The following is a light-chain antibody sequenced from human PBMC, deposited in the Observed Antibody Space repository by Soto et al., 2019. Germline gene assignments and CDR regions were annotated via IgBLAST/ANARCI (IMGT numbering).Light chain of an antibody. Sequence: EIVMTQSPATLSVSPGERVTLSCRASESLSTFLAWYQQKPGQAPRLLIYGASTMATGIPTRFSGSGSATDFTLTISSLQSEDFAVYYCQSYNDWPFTFGQGIKLEI. J-gene: IGKJ2*01. CDR2: GAS. CDR1: ESLSTF. CDR3: QSYNDWPFT. V-gene: IGKV3-15*01.